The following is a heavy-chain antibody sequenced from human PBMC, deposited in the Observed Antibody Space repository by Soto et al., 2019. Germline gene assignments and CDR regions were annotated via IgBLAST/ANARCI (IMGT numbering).Heavy chain of an antibody. CDR3: ARVPSNPIYYYYYYGMDV. D-gene: IGHD4-4*01. J-gene: IGHJ6*02. CDR1: GGSISSGDYY. V-gene: IGHV4-30-4*01. Sequence: PSETLSLTCTVSGGSISSGDYYWSWIRQPPGKGLEWIGYIYYSGSTYYNPSLKSRVTISVDTSKNQFSLKLSSVTAADTAVYYCARVPSNPIYYYYYYGMDVWGQGTTVTVSS. CDR2: IYYSGST.